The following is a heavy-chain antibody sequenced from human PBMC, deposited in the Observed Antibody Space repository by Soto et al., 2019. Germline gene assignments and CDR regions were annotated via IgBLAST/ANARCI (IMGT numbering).Heavy chain of an antibody. J-gene: IGHJ2*01. D-gene: IGHD4-17*01. CDR3: ARDHSWVTKWDFGL. V-gene: IGHV3-21*02. CDR2: ISAETNHV. CDR1: GFTFNTYT. Sequence: EEQLVESGGDLVKPGGSLRLSCAASGFTFNTYTMYWVRQAPGKGLEWVSSISAETNHVYYADSVKGRFTISRDNAKNSLYIQMNSLRAEDTAVYFCARDHSWVTKWDFGLWGRGTLVTVSS.